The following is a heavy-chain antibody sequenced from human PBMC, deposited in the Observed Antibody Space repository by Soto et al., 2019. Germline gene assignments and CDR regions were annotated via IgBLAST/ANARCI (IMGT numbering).Heavy chain of an antibody. D-gene: IGHD1-7*01. V-gene: IGHV3-7*01. CDR1: GFTFSSYW. CDR2: IKQDGSEK. J-gene: IGHJ4*02. CDR3: ARVSGLHWNYIVY. Sequence: GGSLRLSCAASGFTFSSYWMSWVRQAPGKGLEWVANIKQDGSEKYYVDSVKGRFTISRDNAKNSLYLQMNSLRAEDTAVYYCARVSGLHWNYIVYWGQGTLVTVSS.